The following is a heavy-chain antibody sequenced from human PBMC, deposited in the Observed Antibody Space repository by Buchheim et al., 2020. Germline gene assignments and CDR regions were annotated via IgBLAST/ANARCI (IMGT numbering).Heavy chain of an antibody. CDR2: ISFDGNSK. Sequence: QEQLVESGGGVVQPGRSLRLSCAASGFTFKAYDIHWVRQAPGKGLEWAASISFDGNSKYYGDSVKGRFTISRDNSKDTLFLQMDSLRPEDTAVYYCATKGGYAYGDDAFDIWGQGT. V-gene: IGHV3-30*03. D-gene: IGHD5-18*01. CDR1: GFTFKAYD. J-gene: IGHJ3*02. CDR3: ATKGGYAYGDDAFDI.